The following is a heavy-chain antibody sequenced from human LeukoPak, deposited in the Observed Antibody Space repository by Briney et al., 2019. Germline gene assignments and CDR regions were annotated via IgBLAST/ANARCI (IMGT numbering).Heavy chain of an antibody. J-gene: IGHJ4*02. CDR3: ARGERWLQFLFDY. CDR2: INPNSGGT. Sequence: ASVKVSCKASGYTFTSYGISWVRQAPGQGLEWMGWINPNSGGTNYAQKFQGRVTMTRDTSISTAYMELSRLRSDDTAVYYCARGERWLQFLFDYWGQGTLVTVSS. CDR1: GYTFTSYG. D-gene: IGHD5-24*01. V-gene: IGHV1-2*02.